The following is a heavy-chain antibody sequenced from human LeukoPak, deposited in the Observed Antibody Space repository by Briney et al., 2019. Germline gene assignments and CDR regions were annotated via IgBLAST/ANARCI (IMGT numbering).Heavy chain of an antibody. CDR2: INHSGST. CDR1: GGSFSGYY. V-gene: IGHV4-34*01. D-gene: IGHD3-10*01. CDR3: ARHLKVEAGSGSPYYYYMDV. Sequence: PSETLSLTCAVYGGSFSGYYWSWIRQPPGKGLEWIGEINHSGSTNYNPSLKSRVTISVDTSKNQFSLKLSSVTAADTAVYYCARHLKVEAGSGSPYYYYMDVWGRGTTVTISS. J-gene: IGHJ6*03.